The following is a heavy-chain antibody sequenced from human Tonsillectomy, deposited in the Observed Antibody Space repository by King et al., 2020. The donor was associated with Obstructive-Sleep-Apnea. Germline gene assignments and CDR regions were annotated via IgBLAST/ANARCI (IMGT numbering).Heavy chain of an antibody. D-gene: IGHD1-20*01. J-gene: IGHJ4*02. CDR3: ARGNWNDGGYFDY. Sequence: QLQESGPGLVKPSETLSLTCTVSGGSISSYYWSWIRQPPGKGLEWIGYIYYSGSTNYNPSLKSRFTISVDTSKNQFSLKLSSVTAADTAVYYCARGNWNDGGYFDYWGQGTLVTVSS. V-gene: IGHV4-59*01. CDR1: GGSISSYY. CDR2: IYYSGST.